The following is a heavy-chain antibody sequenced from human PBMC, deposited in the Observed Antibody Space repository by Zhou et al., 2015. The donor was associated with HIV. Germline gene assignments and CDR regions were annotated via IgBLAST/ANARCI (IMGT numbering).Heavy chain of an antibody. CDR1: GYTFTSYG. Sequence: QVQLVQSGAEVKKPGASVKVSCKASGYTFTSYGISWVRQAPGQGLEWMGWISAYNGNTNYAQKLQGRVTMTTDTSTSTAYMELRSLRSDDTAVYYCAREYSREWFGESWVGGMDVWGQGTTVTVSS. CDR3: AREYSREWFGESWVGGMDV. D-gene: IGHD3-10*01. CDR2: ISAYNGNT. J-gene: IGHJ6*02. V-gene: IGHV1-18*01.